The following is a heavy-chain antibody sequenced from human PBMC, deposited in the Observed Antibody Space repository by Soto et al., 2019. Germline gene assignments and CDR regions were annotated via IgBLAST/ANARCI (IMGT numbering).Heavy chain of an antibody. Sequence: EVQMLESGGGLVQPGGSLGLPCAGSASAFSRLMSWARQAPGKGLGWVSTIRGGGASTYYADSVKGRFTISRDNFKNTLSLQMNSLRAEDTALYYCAKGGHLSHFDSWGQGTLVTVSS. CDR3: AKGGHLSHFDS. CDR1: ASAFSRL. J-gene: IGHJ4*02. CDR2: IRGGGAST. V-gene: IGHV3-23*01.